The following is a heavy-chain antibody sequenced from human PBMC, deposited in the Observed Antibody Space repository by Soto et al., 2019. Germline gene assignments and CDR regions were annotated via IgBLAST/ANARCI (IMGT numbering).Heavy chain of an antibody. V-gene: IGHV4-4*07. Sequence: QVQLQESGPGLVKPSETLSLTCTVSGGSISNYYWAWIRQPAGKGLEWIGRIYTSGSANYNPSLKSRVTMSVDTSKNQFSLKLSSLTAADTAVYYCARDETVLGFDYWGQGTLVTVSS. D-gene: IGHD2-15*01. CDR3: ARDETVLGFDY. CDR1: GGSISNYY. CDR2: IYTSGSA. J-gene: IGHJ4*02.